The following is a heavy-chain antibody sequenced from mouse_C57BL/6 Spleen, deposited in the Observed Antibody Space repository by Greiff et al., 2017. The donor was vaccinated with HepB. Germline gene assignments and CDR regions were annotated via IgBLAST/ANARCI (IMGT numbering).Heavy chain of an antibody. V-gene: IGHV1-26*01. Sequence: EVQLQQSGPELVKPGASVKISCKASGYTFTDYYMNWVKQSHGKSLEWIGDINPNNGGTSYNQKFKGKATLTVDKSSSTAYMELRSLTSEDSAVYYCARSGYYGSSWAYWGQGTLVTVSA. CDR1: GYTFTDYY. D-gene: IGHD1-1*01. CDR3: ARSGYYGSSWAY. J-gene: IGHJ3*01. CDR2: INPNNGGT.